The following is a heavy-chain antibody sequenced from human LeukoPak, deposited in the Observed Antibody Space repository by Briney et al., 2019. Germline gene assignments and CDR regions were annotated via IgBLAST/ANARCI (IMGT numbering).Heavy chain of an antibody. CDR1: GFRFSSYA. Sequence: GGSLRLSCAASGFRFSSYAMNWVRQAPGKGLEWVSIIFGNGDTTYYADSVKGRFTVSRDNSKDTLYLQMNDLRPDDTAIYYCAKRNTMVRGGPCFDYWGQGLLVTVSS. D-gene: IGHD3-10*01. CDR3: AKRNTMVRGGPCFDY. V-gene: IGHV3-23*01. J-gene: IGHJ4*02. CDR2: IFGNGDTT.